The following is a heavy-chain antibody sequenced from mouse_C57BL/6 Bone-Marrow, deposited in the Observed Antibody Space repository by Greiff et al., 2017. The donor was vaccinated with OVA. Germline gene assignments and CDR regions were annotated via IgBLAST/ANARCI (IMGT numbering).Heavy chain of an antibody. CDR3: ARGTTVEGSY. D-gene: IGHD1-1*01. CDR1: GYAFTNYL. CDR2: INPGSGGT. V-gene: IGHV1-54*01. Sequence: VQLQQSGAELVRPGTSVKVSCKASGYAFTNYLIEWVKQRPGQGLEWIGVINPGSGGTNYNEKFKGKATLTADKSSSTAYMQLSSLTSEDSAVYFCARGTTVEGSYWGQGTSVTVSS. J-gene: IGHJ4*01.